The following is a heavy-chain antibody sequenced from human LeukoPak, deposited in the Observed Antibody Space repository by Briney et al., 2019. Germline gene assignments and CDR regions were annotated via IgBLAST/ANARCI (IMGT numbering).Heavy chain of an antibody. D-gene: IGHD3-16*01. V-gene: IGHV1-8*01. CDR3: AVILPTRYYYYYGMDV. CDR1: GYTFTSYD. Sequence: ASVKVSCKASGYTFTSYDINWVRQATGQGLEWMGWMNPNSGNTGYAQKFQGRVTMTRNTSISTAYMELSSLRSEDTAVYYCAVILPTRYYYYYGMDVWGQGTTVTVSS. CDR2: MNPNSGNT. J-gene: IGHJ6*02.